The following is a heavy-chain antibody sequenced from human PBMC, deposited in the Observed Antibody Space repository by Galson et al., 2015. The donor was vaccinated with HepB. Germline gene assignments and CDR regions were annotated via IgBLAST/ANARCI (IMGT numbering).Heavy chain of an antibody. CDR2: INPSGGST. CDR1: GYTFTSYY. Sequence: SVKVSCKASGYTFTSYYMHWVRQAPGQGLEWMGIINPSGGSTSYAQKFQGRVTMTRDTSTSTVYMELSSLRSEDTAVYYCARSGNHLGIAVAGFDYWGQGTLVTVSS. V-gene: IGHV1-46*03. J-gene: IGHJ4*02. D-gene: IGHD6-19*01. CDR3: ARSGNHLGIAVAGFDY.